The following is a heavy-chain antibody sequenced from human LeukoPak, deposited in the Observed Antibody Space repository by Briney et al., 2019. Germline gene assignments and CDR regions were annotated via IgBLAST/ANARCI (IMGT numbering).Heavy chain of an antibody. CDR1: GGSISSSSYY. D-gene: IGHD2-15*01. CDR3: ATTLGYCSGGSCQ. CDR2: IYYSGST. V-gene: IGHV4-39*07. J-gene: IGHJ4*02. Sequence: SETLSLTCTVSGGSISSSSYYWGWIRQPPGKGLEWIGSIYYSGSTYYNPSLKSRVTISVDTSKNQFSLKLSSATAADTAVYYCATTLGYCSGGSCQWGQGTLVTVSS.